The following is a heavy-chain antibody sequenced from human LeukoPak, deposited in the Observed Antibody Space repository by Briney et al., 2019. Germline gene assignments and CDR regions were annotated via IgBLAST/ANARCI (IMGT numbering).Heavy chain of an antibody. V-gene: IGHV3-66*01. J-gene: IGHJ3*02. D-gene: IGHD2-2*01. CDR1: GFTVSSYY. CDR2: IDSSSNR. Sequence: GGSLRLSCAASGFTVSSYYTNWVRQAPGKGLEWVSVIDSSSNRDYAESVKGRFTISRDNSKNTLYLQMKSLRAEDTAVYYCARNFRRAMQAFDIWGQGTMVTVSS. CDR3: ARNFRRAMQAFDI.